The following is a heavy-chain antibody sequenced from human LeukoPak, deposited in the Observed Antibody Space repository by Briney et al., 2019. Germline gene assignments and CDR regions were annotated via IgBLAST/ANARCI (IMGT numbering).Heavy chain of an antibody. D-gene: IGHD3-3*01. J-gene: IGHJ5*02. CDR3: ARVPSRDFWSGYSFDP. V-gene: IGHV1-69*06. Sequence: SVKVSCKASGGTFSSYAISWVRQAPGQGLEWMGGIILIFGTANYAQKFQGRVTITADKSTSTAYMELSSLRSEDTAVYYCARVPSRDFWSGYSFDPWGQGTLVTVSS. CDR1: GGTFSSYA. CDR2: IILIFGTA.